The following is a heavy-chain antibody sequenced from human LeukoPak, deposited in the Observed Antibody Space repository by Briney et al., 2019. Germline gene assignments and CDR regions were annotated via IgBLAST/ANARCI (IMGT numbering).Heavy chain of an antibody. D-gene: IGHD5-18*01. CDR2: IYPGDSDT. J-gene: IGHJ4*02. Sequence: GESLKISCKASGYNFTTYWIAWVRQMPGKGLECMGIIYPGDSDTRYSPSSQGQVTISVDKSINTAYLQWSSLKASDTAMYYCARHIDFGRGYRNGYNYWGQGTLVTVSS. CDR3: ARHIDFGRGYRNGYNY. CDR1: GYNFTTYW. V-gene: IGHV5-51*01.